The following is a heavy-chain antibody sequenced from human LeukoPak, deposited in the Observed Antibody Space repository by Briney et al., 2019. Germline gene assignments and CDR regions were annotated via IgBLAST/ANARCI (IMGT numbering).Heavy chain of an antibody. V-gene: IGHV3-30*18. Sequence: PGGSLRLSCAASGFTFTNYGVSWVRQAPGKGLEWVAIVSFDGTKTFYADSVRGRFTISRDNSRNILYLQMSSLSAEDTAMYFCAKDGPPYYNFWSNYPPTEYYFDSWGQGTLVTVSS. D-gene: IGHD3-3*01. CDR2: VSFDGTKT. CDR1: GFTFTNYG. J-gene: IGHJ4*02. CDR3: AKDGPPYYNFWSNYPPTEYYFDS.